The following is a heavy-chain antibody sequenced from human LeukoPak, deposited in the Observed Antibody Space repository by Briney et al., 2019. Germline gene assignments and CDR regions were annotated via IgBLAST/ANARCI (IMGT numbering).Heavy chain of an antibody. D-gene: IGHD2-15*01. CDR2: INPNSGGT. Sequence: ASVKVSCKASGYTFTGYYMHWVRQAPGQGLEWMGWINPNSGGTNYAQKFQGRVTMTRDTSISTAYMELSRLRSDDTAVYYCASYCSGGSCYPNWYFDLWGRGTLVTVSS. V-gene: IGHV1-2*02. CDR3: ASYCSGGSCYPNWYFDL. CDR1: GYTFTGYY. J-gene: IGHJ2*01.